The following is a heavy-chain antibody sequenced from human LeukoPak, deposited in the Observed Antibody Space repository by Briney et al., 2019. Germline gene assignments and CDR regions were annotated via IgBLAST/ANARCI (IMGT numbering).Heavy chain of an antibody. J-gene: IGHJ1*01. Sequence: GGSLRLSCAASGFTFSSYSMNWVRQAPGKGLEWVSYISSSSSTIYYADSVKGRFTISRDNAKNSLYLQTNSLRAEDTAVYYCAGDRVYYGDWGQGTLVTVSS. D-gene: IGHD3-10*01. CDR2: ISSSSSTI. V-gene: IGHV3-48*01. CDR1: GFTFSSYS. CDR3: AGDRVYYGD.